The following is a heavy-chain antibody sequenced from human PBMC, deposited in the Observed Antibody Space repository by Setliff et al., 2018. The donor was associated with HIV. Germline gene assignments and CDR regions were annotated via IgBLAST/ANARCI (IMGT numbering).Heavy chain of an antibody. D-gene: IGHD6-13*01. CDR1: GYMFIAYG. CDR3: ARMDKGISTTGVSWFDP. J-gene: IGHJ5*02. V-gene: IGHV1-18*01. Sequence: ASVKVSCKTSGYMFIAYGMSWVRRAPGQGLEWMGWIGPYNGRTEYAQEFQGRVSLTIDTSASTAYMDLSSLTSDDTAVYWCARMDKGISTTGVSWFDPWGQGTLVTVSS. CDR2: IGPYNGRT.